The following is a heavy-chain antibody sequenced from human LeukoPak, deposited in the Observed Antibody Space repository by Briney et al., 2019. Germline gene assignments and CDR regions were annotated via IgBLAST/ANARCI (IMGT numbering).Heavy chain of an antibody. CDR3: ARRGSSSSVDAFDI. V-gene: IGHV5-51*01. J-gene: IGHJ3*02. CDR1: GYSFSCSW. Sequence: GESLKIFCRGSGYSFSCSWIGWVRQMPGKGLEWMGIIYPGDSDPIYSPSFQGQVAISADKSITTAYLRWSSLKASDTAMYYCARRGSSSSVDAFDIWGQGTMVTVSS. D-gene: IGHD6-6*01. CDR2: IYPGDSDP.